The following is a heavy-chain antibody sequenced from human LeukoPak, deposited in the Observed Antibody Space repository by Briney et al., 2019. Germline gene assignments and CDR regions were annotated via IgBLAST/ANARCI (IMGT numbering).Heavy chain of an antibody. CDR1: GYTFTDNH. CDR3: ARELGRNAFDF. D-gene: IGHD7-27*01. V-gene: IGHV1-2*02. CDR2: ISPNSGGT. Sequence: ASVKLTCKASGYTFTDNHMYWIRQPPGQGLECMGWISPNSGGTNYAQKFQGRITMTGDTSVSTGYMELSSLRSDDTAIYYCARELGRNAFDFLRQGTIATLSS. J-gene: IGHJ3*01.